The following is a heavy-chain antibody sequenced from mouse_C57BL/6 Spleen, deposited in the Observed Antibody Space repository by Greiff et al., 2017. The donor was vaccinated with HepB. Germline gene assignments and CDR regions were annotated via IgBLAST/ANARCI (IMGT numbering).Heavy chain of an antibody. Sequence: QVQLQQPGAELVRPGSSVKLSCKASGYTFTSYWMHWVKQRPIQGLEWIGNIDPSDSETHYNQKFKGKATLTADKSSSTAYMQLSSLTSEDSAVYFCARRGAYYGSSAFDYWGQGTTLTVSS. CDR1: GYTFTSYW. J-gene: IGHJ2*01. D-gene: IGHD1-1*01. CDR3: ARRGAYYGSSAFDY. V-gene: IGHV1-52*01. CDR2: IDPSDSET.